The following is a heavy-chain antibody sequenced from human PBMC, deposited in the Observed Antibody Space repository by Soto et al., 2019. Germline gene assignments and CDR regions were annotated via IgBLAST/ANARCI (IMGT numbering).Heavy chain of an antibody. V-gene: IGHV1-18*01. CDR2: ISAYNGHT. D-gene: IGHD3-10*01. Sequence: QVQLVQSGDDVKKPGASVKVSCKASGYIFTSFGISWVRQAPGQGLEWMGWISAYNGHTKYAQKLQGRVTMTTDRSTSTAYMELRSLRSDDTAVYYCARDPDGDDAFDIWGQGTMVTVSS. J-gene: IGHJ3*02. CDR1: GYIFTSFG. CDR3: ARDPDGDDAFDI.